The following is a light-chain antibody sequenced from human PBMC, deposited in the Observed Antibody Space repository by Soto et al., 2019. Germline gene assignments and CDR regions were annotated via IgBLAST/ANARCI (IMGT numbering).Light chain of an antibody. CDR1: ISDVGTYNL. V-gene: IGLV2-23*01. CDR2: EGS. J-gene: IGLJ1*01. CDR3: CSYAGSSTYV. Sequence: QSVLTQPASVSGSPGQSITISCTGTISDVGTYNLVSWYQHHQGTATILMIYEGSKRPSGVSNRFSGSKSGNTASLTISGLQADDEAYYYCCSYAGSSTYVFGTGTKVTVL.